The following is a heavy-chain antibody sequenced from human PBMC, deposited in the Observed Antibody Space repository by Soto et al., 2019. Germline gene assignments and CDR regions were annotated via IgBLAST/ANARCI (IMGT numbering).Heavy chain of an antibody. CDR3: ARGTPSPLIVRSSRGPWFDP. Sequence: SETLSLTCTVSAGSISSYYWILIRQPPGKGLEWIGYMYYGGRTNYNPSLKSRVTISVDTSKMQVSLKLSSVTAADTAVYFCARGTPSPLIVRSSRGPWFDPWGQGTLVTVSS. D-gene: IGHD2-15*01. CDR1: AGSISSYY. J-gene: IGHJ5*02. CDR2: MYYGGRT. V-gene: IGHV4-59*08.